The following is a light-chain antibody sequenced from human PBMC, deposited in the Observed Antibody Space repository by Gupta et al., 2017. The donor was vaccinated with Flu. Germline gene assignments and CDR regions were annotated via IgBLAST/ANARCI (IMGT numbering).Light chain of an antibody. Sequence: HTTNIAGAGDWGNSCYVGWDQRKRGNAPMLVIYEYTKRPSGVSMRFSGSNSGNTASLTISGTQADDEADYYCQAFISNIVAVFGGGTKLTVL. CDR3: QAFISNIVAV. J-gene: IGLJ2*01. CDR1: WGNSCY. CDR2: EYT. V-gene: IGLV3-1*01.